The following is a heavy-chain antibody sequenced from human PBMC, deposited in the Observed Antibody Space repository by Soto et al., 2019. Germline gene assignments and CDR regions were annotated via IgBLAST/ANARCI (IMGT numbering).Heavy chain of an antibody. D-gene: IGHD6-19*01. V-gene: IGHV3-21*01. Sequence: EVQLVESGGGLVKPGGSLRLSCAASGFTFSSYSMNWVRQAPGKGLEGVSSISSSSSYIYYADSVKGRFTISRDNAKNSLYLQMNSLRADDTAVYYWARVSGSSRMYYFDYWGQGTLVTVSS. CDR1: GFTFSSYS. J-gene: IGHJ4*02. CDR2: ISSSSSYI. CDR3: ARVSGSSRMYYFDY.